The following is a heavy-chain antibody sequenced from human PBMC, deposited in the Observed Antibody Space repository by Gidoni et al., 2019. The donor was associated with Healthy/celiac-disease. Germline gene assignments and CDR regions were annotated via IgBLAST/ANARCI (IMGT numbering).Heavy chain of an antibody. V-gene: IGHV3-23*01. CDR1: GFTFSSYA. CDR2: ISGSGGST. CDR3: AKDLIFCKSGDCYEDY. Sequence: EVQLLESGGGLVQPGGSLRLSCAASGFTFSSYAMSWVRQAPGKGLAWVSAISGSGGSTYYADSVKGRFTISRDNSKNTLYLQMNSLRAEDTAVYYCAKDLIFCKSGDCYEDYWGQGTLVTVSS. J-gene: IGHJ4*02. D-gene: IGHD2-21*02.